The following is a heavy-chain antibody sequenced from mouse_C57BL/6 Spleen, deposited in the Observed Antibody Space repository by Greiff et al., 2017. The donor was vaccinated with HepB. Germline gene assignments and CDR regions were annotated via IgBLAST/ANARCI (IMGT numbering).Heavy chain of an antibody. J-gene: IGHJ4*01. CDR2: IDPSDSYT. D-gene: IGHD2-12*01. Sequence: QVQLQQPGAELVKPGASVKLSCKASGYTFTSYWMQWVKQRPGQGLEWIGEIDPSDSYTNYNQKFKGKATLTVDTSSSTAYMQLSSLTSEDSAVYYCARYDYVSYAMDYWGQGTSVTVSS. CDR3: ARYDYVSYAMDY. V-gene: IGHV1-50*01. CDR1: GYTFTSYW.